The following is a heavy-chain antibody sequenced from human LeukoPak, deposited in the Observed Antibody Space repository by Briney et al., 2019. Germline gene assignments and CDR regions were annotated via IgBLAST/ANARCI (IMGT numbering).Heavy chain of an antibody. V-gene: IGHV3-23*01. Sequence: GGSLRLSCAASGFTFSSYAMSWVRQAPGKGLEWVSAISGSGGSTYYADSVKGRFTISRDNSKNTLYLQMNSLRAEDTAVYYCAKGGDYVWGSYRFGPFDYWGQGTLVTVSS. CDR1: GFTFSSYA. D-gene: IGHD3-16*02. CDR2: ISGSGGST. CDR3: AKGGDYVWGSYRFGPFDY. J-gene: IGHJ4*02.